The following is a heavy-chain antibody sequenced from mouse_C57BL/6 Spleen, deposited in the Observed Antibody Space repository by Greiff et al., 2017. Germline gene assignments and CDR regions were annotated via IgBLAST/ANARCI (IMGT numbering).Heavy chain of an antibody. V-gene: IGHV14-3*01. D-gene: IGHD1-1*01. CDR3: ARYYYYGSLYAMDY. CDR1: GFNIQNTY. Sequence: VQLQQSVAELVRPGASVKLSCTASGFNIQNTYMHWVKQRPEQGLEWIGRIDPANGNTKYAPKFQGKATITADTSSNTAYLQLSSLTSEDTAIYYCARYYYYGSLYAMDYWGQGTSVTVSS. CDR2: IDPANGNT. J-gene: IGHJ4*01.